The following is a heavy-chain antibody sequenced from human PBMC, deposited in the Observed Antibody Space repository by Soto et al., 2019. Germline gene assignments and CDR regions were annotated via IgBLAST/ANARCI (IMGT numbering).Heavy chain of an antibody. CDR2: IYYSGST. V-gene: IGHV4-39*01. J-gene: IGHJ4*02. CDR1: GASISTSKTY. Sequence: PSETLSLTCTVSGASISTSKTYWGWIRQSPGKGLEWIGSIYYSGSTYYNPSLRSRLTISVETSKNLFSLRLSSVTAADTAVYYCARHRKADTPVLNSDFAFWGQGALVTVSS. D-gene: IGHD5-18*01. CDR3: ARHRKADTPVLNSDFAF.